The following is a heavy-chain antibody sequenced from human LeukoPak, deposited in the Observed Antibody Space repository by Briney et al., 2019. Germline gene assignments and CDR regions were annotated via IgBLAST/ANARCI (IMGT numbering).Heavy chain of an antibody. J-gene: IGHJ4*02. V-gene: IGHV4-59*11. D-gene: IGHD5-18*01. CDR2: IYYSGIT. CDR3: ARGVHDTALVFDY. Sequence: PSETLSLTCTVSGASISSHYWSWIRQPPGKGLEWIGYIYYSGITKYNPFHKSRVSISVDTSKNQFSLKLTSVTAADTAVYYRARGVHDTALVFDYWGQGTLATVSS. CDR1: GASISSHY.